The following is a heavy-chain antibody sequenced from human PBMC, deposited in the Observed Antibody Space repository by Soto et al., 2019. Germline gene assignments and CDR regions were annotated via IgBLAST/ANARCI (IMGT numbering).Heavy chain of an antibody. CDR2: IYYSGST. D-gene: IGHD6-13*01. Sequence: SETLSLTCTVSGGSISSSSYYWGWIRQPPGKGLEWIGSIYYSGSTYYNPSLKSRVTISVDTSKNQFSLKLSSVTAADTAVYYCARTRGYSSSWYYPHFDYWGQGTLVTVSS. CDR1: GGSISSSSYY. V-gene: IGHV4-39*01. J-gene: IGHJ4*02. CDR3: ARTRGYSSSWYYPHFDY.